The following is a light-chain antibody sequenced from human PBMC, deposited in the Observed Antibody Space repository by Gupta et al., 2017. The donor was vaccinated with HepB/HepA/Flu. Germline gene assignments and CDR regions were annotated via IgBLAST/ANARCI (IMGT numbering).Light chain of an antibody. CDR2: GNN. CDR1: SSNIGAGFD. J-gene: IGLJ3*02. CDR3: QSYDSSLSGWV. Sequence: QSVLTQPPSVSGAPGQRVTISCTGSSSNIGAGFDVHWYQQFPGTAPILLIYGNNKRPSGVPDRFSGSKSGTSASLAITGLQAEDEADYYCQSYDSSLSGWVFGGGTKLTVL. V-gene: IGLV1-40*01.